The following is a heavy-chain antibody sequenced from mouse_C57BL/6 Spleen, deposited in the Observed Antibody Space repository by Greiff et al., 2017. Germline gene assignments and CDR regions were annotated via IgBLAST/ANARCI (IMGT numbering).Heavy chain of an antibody. D-gene: IGHD2-4*01. CDR2: IDPSDSET. CDR1: GYTFTSYW. Sequence: QVQLQQPGAELVRPGSSVQLSCKASGYTFTSYWLHWVKQRPIQGLEWIGNIDPSDSETHYNQKFKDKATLTVDKSSSTAYMQLSSLTSEDSAVYYCARRLRGAMDYWGQGTSVTVSS. J-gene: IGHJ4*01. CDR3: ARRLRGAMDY. V-gene: IGHV1-52*01.